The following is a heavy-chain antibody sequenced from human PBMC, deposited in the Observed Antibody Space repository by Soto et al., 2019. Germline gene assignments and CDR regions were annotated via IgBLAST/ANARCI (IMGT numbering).Heavy chain of an antibody. J-gene: IGHJ4*02. Sequence: GASVKASSKASGYTFTSYGISWVRQSPGQGQERMGRISAYNDNKNYAQKKQGRVTMTTDTSTSTAYMQLRSLRSDDTAMYYCAKEYCSGGSCYFDYWGQGTLVTVSS. CDR3: AKEYCSGGSCYFDY. CDR2: ISAYNDNK. V-gene: IGHV1-18*01. D-gene: IGHD2-15*01. CDR1: GYTFTSYG.